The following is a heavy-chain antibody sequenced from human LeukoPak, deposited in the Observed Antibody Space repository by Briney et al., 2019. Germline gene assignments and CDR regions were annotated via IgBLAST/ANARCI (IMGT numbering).Heavy chain of an antibody. CDR2: ISYDGSNK. CDR3: ASMGSPWFGERDWFDP. V-gene: IGHV3-30-3*01. D-gene: IGHD3-10*01. CDR1: GFTFSSYA. Sequence: GGSLRLSCAASGFTFSSYAMHWVRQAPGKGLEWVAVISYDGSNKYYADSVKGRFTISRDNSKNTLYLQMNSLRAEDTAVYYCASMGSPWFGERDWFDPWGQGTLVTVSS. J-gene: IGHJ5*02.